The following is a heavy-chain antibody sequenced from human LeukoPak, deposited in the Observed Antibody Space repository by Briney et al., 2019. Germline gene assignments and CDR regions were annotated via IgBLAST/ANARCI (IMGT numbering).Heavy chain of an antibody. V-gene: IGHV1-46*01. Sequence: ASVKVSCKASGYTFTMYYIHWVRQAPGQGLEWMGMINPSDGATTYAQRFQGRVTMTRDMSTTTVYMDLRSLRSEDTAVYFCARVQRGGLSGSVGGLFASYYTYYYMDVWGRGTTVTVSS. CDR3: ARVQRGGLSGSVGGLFASYYTYYYMDV. J-gene: IGHJ6*03. CDR1: GYTFTMYY. D-gene: IGHD3-16*01. CDR2: INPSDGAT.